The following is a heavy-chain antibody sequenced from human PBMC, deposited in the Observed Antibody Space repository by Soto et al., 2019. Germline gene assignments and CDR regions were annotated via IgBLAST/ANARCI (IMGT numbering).Heavy chain of an antibody. Sequence: QVQLQESGPGLVKPSQTLSLTCTVSGGSISSGDYYWSWIRQPPGKGLEWIGYILYSGTTNYNPSLERRLTISVDTSKNQFSLKLTSVTAADTAVYYWARNGALDYWGRGTLVTVSS. J-gene: IGHJ4*02. CDR3: ARNGALDY. V-gene: IGHV4-30-4*01. CDR2: ILYSGTT. D-gene: IGHD2-8*01. CDR1: GGSISSGDYY.